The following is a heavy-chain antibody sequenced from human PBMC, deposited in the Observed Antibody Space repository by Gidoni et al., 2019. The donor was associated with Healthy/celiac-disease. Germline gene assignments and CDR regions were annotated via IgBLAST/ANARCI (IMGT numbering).Heavy chain of an antibody. V-gene: IGHV1-2*02. Sequence: QVQLVQSGAEVKKPGASVKVSCKASGYTFTGYYMHWVRQAPGQGREWMGWINPNSGGTNYAQKGQVRVTMTKDTSSSTAYMELSRLRSDDTAVYYWARGVREWLDRYYFDYWGQGTLVTVSS. J-gene: IGHJ4*02. CDR3: ARGVREWLDRYYFDY. CDR1: GYTFTGYY. CDR2: INPNSGGT. D-gene: IGHD5-12*01.